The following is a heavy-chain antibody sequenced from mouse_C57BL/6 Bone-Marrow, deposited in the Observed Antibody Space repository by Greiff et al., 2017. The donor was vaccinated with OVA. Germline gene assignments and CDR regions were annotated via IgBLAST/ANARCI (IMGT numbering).Heavy chain of an antibody. V-gene: IGHV1-69*01. J-gene: IGHJ1*03. CDR2: IDPSDSYT. CDR1: GYTFTSYW. CDR3: ARPITTVVATDWYFDV. D-gene: IGHD1-1*01. Sequence: QVQLQQPGAELVMPGASVKLSCKASGYTFTSYWMHWVKQRPGQGLEWIGEIDPSDSYTNYNQKFKGKSTLTVDKSSSTAYMQLSSLTSEDSAVYYCARPITTVVATDWYFDVWGTGTTVTVSS.